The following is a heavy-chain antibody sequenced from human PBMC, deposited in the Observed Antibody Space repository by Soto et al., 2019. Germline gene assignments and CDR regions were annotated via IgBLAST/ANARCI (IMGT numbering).Heavy chain of an antibody. J-gene: IGHJ4*02. CDR1: GFTFSSYG. V-gene: IGHV3-30*18. CDR2: ISYDGSNK. D-gene: IGHD6-13*01. CDR3: AKARIGAAAGPPFDY. Sequence: QVQLVESGGGVVQPGRSLRLSCAASGFTFSSYGMHWVRQAPGKGLEWVAVISYDGSNKYYADSVKGRFTISRDNSKNTLYLQMNRLRAEDTAVYYCAKARIGAAAGPPFDYWGQGTLVTVSS.